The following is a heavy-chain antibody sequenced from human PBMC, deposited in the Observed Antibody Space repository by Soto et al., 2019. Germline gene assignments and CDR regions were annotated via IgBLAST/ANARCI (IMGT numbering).Heavy chain of an antibody. V-gene: IGHV1-18*01. J-gene: IGHJ4*02. Sequence: ASVKVSCKASGYTFTNYGISWVRQAPGQGLEWMGWISTYNGATNYAQKLQGRVTMTTDTSTSTAYMELRSLRSDDTAVYYCSRVVGDNLLTATTGGVWYYFDYWGRGTLVTVSS. CDR1: GYTFTNYG. CDR2: ISTYNGAT. CDR3: SRVVGDNLLTATTGGVWYYFDY. D-gene: IGHD1-7*01.